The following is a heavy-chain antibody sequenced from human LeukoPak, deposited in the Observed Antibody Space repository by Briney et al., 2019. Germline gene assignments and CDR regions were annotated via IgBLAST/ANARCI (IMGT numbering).Heavy chain of an antibody. CDR2: IWYDGSNK. V-gene: IGHV3-33*06. D-gene: IGHD6-19*01. CDR3: AKDKRIVYSSGCGY. Sequence: GGSLRLSCAASGFTFSSYGMHWVRQAPGKGLEWVAVIWYDGSNKYYADSVKGRFTISRDNSKNTLYLQMNSLRAEDTAVYYCAKDKRIVYSSGCGYWGQGTLVTVSS. CDR1: GFTFSSYG. J-gene: IGHJ4*02.